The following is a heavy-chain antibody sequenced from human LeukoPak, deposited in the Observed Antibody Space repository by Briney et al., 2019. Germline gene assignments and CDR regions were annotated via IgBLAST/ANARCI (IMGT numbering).Heavy chain of an antibody. CDR2: ISAYDGDT. Sequence: ASVKVSYKASGYSFTSNGISWVRQAPGQGLEWMGWISAYDGDTNYPQKFQGRVTMTTDTSTSTAYMELRNLRSDDTAVYYCVRDRIVVVVSSFDYWGQGTLVTVSS. CDR3: VRDRIVVVVSSFDY. CDR1: GYSFTSNG. J-gene: IGHJ4*02. V-gene: IGHV1-18*01. D-gene: IGHD2-15*01.